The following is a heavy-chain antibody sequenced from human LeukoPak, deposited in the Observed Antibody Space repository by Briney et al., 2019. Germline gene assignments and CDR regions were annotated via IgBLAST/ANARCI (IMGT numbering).Heavy chain of an antibody. Sequence: GVSLRLSCAASGFTFSSYGMHWLRQAPGKGLVWVAVISYDGSNKYYAVSVKGRFTISRDNSKNTLYLQMNSLRAEDTAVCYCAKDGDQNYGGQLYYFDYWGQGTLVTVSS. CDR2: ISYDGSNK. D-gene: IGHD4-23*01. J-gene: IGHJ4*02. V-gene: IGHV3-30*18. CDR1: GFTFSSYG. CDR3: AKDGDQNYGGQLYYFDY.